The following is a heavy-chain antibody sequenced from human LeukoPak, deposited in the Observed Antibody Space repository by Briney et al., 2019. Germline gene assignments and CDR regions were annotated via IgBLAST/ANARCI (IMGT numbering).Heavy chain of an antibody. J-gene: IGHJ4*02. CDR2: ISYDGSNK. CDR3: ARVAAKYYFDY. CDR1: GFIFSSYA. D-gene: IGHD2-15*01. V-gene: IGHV3-30*04. Sequence: PGGSLRFSCAASGFIFSSYAMHWVRQAPGKGLEWVAVISYDGSNKYYADSVKGRFTISRDNSKNTLYLRMNSLRAEDTAVYYCARVAAKYYFDYWGQGTLVTVSS.